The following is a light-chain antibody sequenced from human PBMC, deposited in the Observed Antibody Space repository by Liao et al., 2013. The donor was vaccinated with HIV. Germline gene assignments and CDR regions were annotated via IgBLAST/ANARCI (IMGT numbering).Light chain of an antibody. CDR3: QAWDSSTAYMI. CDR1: KLGDKY. V-gene: IGLV3-1*01. J-gene: IGLJ2*01. CDR2: QDT. Sequence: SSELTQPPSVSVSPGQTATITCSGDKLGDKYASWYQQRPGQSPILVIYQDTKRPSGISDRFSGSNSGNTATLTISGTQALDEADYYCQAWDSSTAYMIFGGGTKLTVL.